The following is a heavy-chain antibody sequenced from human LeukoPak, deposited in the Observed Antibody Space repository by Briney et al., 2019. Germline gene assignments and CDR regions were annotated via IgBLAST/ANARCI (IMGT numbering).Heavy chain of an antibody. D-gene: IGHD3-16*01. CDR3: ARDRAWGYLDY. V-gene: IGHV3-48*01. Sequence: RSGGSLRLSCAASGFTFSSYSMNWVRQAPGKGLEWVSYISSSSSTISDADSVKGRFTISRDNAKNSLYLQMNSLRVEDTAVYYCARDRAWGYLDYWGQGTLVTVSS. CDR2: ISSSSSTI. J-gene: IGHJ4*02. CDR1: GFTFSSYS.